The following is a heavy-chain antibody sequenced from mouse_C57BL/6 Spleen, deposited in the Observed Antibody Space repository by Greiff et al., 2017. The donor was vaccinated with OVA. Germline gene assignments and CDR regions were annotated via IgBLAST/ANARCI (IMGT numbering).Heavy chain of an antibody. V-gene: IGHV3-1*01. CDR2: ISYSGST. CDR3: ARAVDDYPYYFDY. D-gene: IGHD2-4*01. J-gene: IGHJ2*01. CDR1: GYSITSGYD. Sequence: EVQLVESGPGMVKPSQSLSLTCTVTGYSITSGYDWHWIRHFPGNKLEWMGYISYSGSTNYNPSLKSRISITHDTSKNHFFLKLNSVTTEDTATYYCARAVDDYPYYFDYWGQGTTLTVSS.